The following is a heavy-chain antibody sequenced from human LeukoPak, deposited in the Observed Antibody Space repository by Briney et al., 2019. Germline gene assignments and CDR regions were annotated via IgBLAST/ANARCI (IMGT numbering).Heavy chain of an antibody. D-gene: IGHD1-14*01. J-gene: IGHJ3*02. CDR1: GYTFTNYA. V-gene: IGHV1-2*02. CDR2: INPNSGGT. CDR3: ARDLNPDQDAFDI. Sequence: ASVKVSCKASGYTFTNYAMHWVRQAPGQGLEWMGWINPNSGGTNYAQKFQGRVTMTRDTSISTAYMELSRLRSDDTAVYYCARDLNPDQDAFDIWGQGTMVTVSS.